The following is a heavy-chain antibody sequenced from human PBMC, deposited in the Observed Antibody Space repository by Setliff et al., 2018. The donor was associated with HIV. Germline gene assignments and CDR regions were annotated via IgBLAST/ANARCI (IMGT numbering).Heavy chain of an antibody. CDR3: TRTSRAAY. CDR1: GFTFSSYS. Sequence: PGGSLRLSCAASGFTFSSYSMNWVRQTPGKGLEWISYISSSSNTISYADSVKGRFTISRDNAKSSLYLQMNSLRAEDTAVYYCTRTSRAAYWGRGTLVTVSS. V-gene: IGHV3-48*01. D-gene: IGHD6-25*01. J-gene: IGHJ4*02. CDR2: ISSSSNTI.